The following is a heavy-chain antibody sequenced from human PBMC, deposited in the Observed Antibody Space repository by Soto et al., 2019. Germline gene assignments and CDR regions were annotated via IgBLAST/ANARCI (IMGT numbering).Heavy chain of an antibody. CDR3: ARGLGGRMDD. Sequence: QVQLVQSGAEVKKPGSSVRVSCKASGTIFSSYTISWVRQAPGQGLEWMGRIIPILGEPNSAQKFQDRVTLTADKSTNTAYMELNRLRLEDTAVYYCARGLGGRMDDWGQGTTVTVSS. J-gene: IGHJ6*02. D-gene: IGHD3-16*01. V-gene: IGHV1-69*08. CDR2: IIPILGEP. CDR1: GTIFSSYT.